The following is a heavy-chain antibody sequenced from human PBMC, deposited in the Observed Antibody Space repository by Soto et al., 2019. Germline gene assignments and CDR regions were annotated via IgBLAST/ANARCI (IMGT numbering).Heavy chain of an antibody. CDR3: ARHASNSGSYSEYFQY. CDR2: IYNSGKT. J-gene: IGHJ1*01. CDR1: GDSISSSSLY. V-gene: IGHV4-39*01. D-gene: IGHD1-26*01. Sequence: QVQLQESGPGLVKPSETVSLTCTVSGDSISSSSLYWGWIRQPPGKGLEWIGSIYNSGKTYYSPSLXSXSXIXXDTSKNQFSLKLSSVTAADTAVYYCARHASNSGSYSEYFQYWGQGTLVAVSS.